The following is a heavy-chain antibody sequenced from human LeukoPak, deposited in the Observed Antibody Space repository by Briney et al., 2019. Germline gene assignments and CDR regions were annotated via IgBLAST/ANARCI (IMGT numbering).Heavy chain of an antibody. CDR2: IIPIFGTA. V-gene: IGHV1-69*13. D-gene: IGHD6-19*01. Sequence: SVKVSCKASGGTFISYAISWVRQAPGQGREWMGGIIPIFGTANYAQKFQGRVTITADESTSTAYMELSSLRSEDTAVYYCARSIAVAGTLFDAFDIWGQGTMVTVSS. CDR3: ARSIAVAGTLFDAFDI. CDR1: GGTFISYA. J-gene: IGHJ3*02.